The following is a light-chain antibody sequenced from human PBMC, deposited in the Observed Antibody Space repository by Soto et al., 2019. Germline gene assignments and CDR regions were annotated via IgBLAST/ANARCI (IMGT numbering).Light chain of an antibody. CDR3: QQYNSWPLT. CDR2: GAS. Sequence: EIVLTQTPGTLSLSPGERATLSCRASQSVSSNLAWYQQKPGQAPRFLIYGASTRATGIPARFSGSGSGTEFTLTISSLQSEDFAVYYCQQYNSWPLTFGGGTKVDI. J-gene: IGKJ4*01. CDR1: QSVSSN. V-gene: IGKV3-15*01.